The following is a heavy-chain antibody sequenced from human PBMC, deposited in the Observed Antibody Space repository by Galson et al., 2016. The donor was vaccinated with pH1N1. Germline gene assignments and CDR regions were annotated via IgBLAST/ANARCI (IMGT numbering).Heavy chain of an antibody. CDR1: GFTFSSYA. CDR3: AKGTIRGYSYGFDY. V-gene: IGHV3-23*01. Sequence: SLRLSCADSGFTFSSYAMSWVRQAPGKGLEWVSAISGSGGSTYYADSVKGRFTISRDYSKNTLYLQMNSLRAEDTAVYYCAKGTIRGYSYGFDYWGQGTLVTVSS. D-gene: IGHD5-18*01. CDR2: ISGSGGST. J-gene: IGHJ4*02.